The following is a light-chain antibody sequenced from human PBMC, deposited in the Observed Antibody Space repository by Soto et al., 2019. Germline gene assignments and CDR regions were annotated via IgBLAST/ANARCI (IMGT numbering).Light chain of an antibody. V-gene: IGLV1-44*01. Sequence: QSVLTQPPSASGTPGQRVSISCSGSSTNIGRNSVSWYQNLPGTAPKLLIYTNNQRPSGVPARFSGSKSGTSASLAISGLQSEDEADYYCAAWDDSRSGWVFGGGTKVTVL. CDR1: STNIGRNS. J-gene: IGLJ3*02. CDR2: TNN. CDR3: AAWDDSRSGWV.